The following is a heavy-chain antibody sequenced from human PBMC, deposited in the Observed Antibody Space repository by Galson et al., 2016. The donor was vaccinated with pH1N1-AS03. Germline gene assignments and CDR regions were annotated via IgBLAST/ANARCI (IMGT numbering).Heavy chain of an antibody. CDR2: IRSDGSNE. CDR1: GFTFSYYG. CDR3: AKDEGGSGGPGY. V-gene: IGHV3-30*02. Sequence: SLRLSCAASGFTFSYYGMHWVRQAPGKGLEWVASIRSDGSNEHYADSVKGRFTISRDNSKNTLPLQMNSLTPEDTAVYYCAKDEGGSGGPGYWGQGTLVTVSS. D-gene: IGHD3-10*01. J-gene: IGHJ4*02.